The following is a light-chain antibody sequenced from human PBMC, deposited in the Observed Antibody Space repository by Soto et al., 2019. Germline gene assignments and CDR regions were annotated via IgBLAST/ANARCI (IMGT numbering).Light chain of an antibody. V-gene: IGKV2D-29*01. CDR2: EVS. J-gene: IGKJ2*01. CDR3: MQSIQFPRT. Sequence: DIVMTQTPFSLSVTPGQPASISCNSSQTLLFSDGRTFLYWYLQKPGQPPQLLISEVSNRLSGVPDRFSGSGSATDFTLKISRVESEDVGVYYCMQSIQFPRTFGQGTKLDIK. CDR1: QTLLFSDGRTF.